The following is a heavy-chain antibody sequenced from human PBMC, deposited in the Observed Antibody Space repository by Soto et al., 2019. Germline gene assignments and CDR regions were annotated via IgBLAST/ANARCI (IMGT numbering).Heavy chain of an antibody. CDR3: AKDRTLH. CDR1: GFTFSSYG. J-gene: IGHJ4*02. V-gene: IGHV3-30*18. Sequence: PGGSLRLSCAASGFTFSSYGMHWVRQAPGKGLEWVAVISYDGSNKYYADSVKGRFTISRDNSKNTLYPQMNSLRAEDTAVYYCAKDRTLHWGRGTLVTVSS. CDR2: ISYDGSNK.